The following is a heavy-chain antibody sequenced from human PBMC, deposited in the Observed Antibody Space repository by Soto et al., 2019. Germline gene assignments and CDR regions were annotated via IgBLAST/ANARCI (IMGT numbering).Heavy chain of an antibody. CDR1: GGSISSGGYY. CDR3: ARDTSYDILTGPLYYYGMDV. CDR2: IYYSGST. D-gene: IGHD3-9*01. Sequence: TLSLTCTVSGGSISSGGYYWSWIRQHPGKGLEWIGYIYYSGSTYYNPSLKSRVTISVDTSKNQFSLKLSSVTAADTAVYYCARDTSYDILTGPLYYYGMDVWGQGTTVTVSS. J-gene: IGHJ6*02. V-gene: IGHV4-31*03.